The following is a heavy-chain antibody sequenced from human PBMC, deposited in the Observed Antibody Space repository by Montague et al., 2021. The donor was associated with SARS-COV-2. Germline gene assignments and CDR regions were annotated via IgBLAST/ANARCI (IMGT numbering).Heavy chain of an antibody. CDR2: IYYSGST. D-gene: IGHD5-24*01. CDR1: GGSISSYY. V-gene: IGHV4-59*01. Sequence: SETLSLTCTVSGGSISSYYWSWIRQPPGKGLEWIGYIYYSGSTNYNPSLKGRVTISVDTSKNQFSLKPSSVTAADTAVYYCARVFPRWLQFDPYFDYWGQGTLVTVSS. J-gene: IGHJ4*02. CDR3: ARVFPRWLQFDPYFDY.